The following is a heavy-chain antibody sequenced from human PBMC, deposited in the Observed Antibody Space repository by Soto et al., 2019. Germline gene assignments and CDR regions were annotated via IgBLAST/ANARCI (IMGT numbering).Heavy chain of an antibody. CDR2: INHSGST. V-gene: IGHV4-34*01. D-gene: IGHD6-13*01. CDR3: ATLAIAGGGPRPDF. Sequence: QVQLQQWGAGLLKPSETLSLTCGVYGGSFSDHYWSWIRQPPEKGLEWIGEINHSGSTNYNPSLKSRVTIAEDTPKNQFSLGLSSVTAADTAVYYWATLAIAGGGPRPDFWGQGTQVTVSP. CDR1: GGSFSDHY. J-gene: IGHJ4*02.